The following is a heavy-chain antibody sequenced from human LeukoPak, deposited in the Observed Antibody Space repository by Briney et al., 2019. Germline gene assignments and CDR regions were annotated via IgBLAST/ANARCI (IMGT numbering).Heavy chain of an antibody. Sequence: ASVKLSCKASGYTFTSYDINWVRQATGQGLEWMGWMNPNSGNTGYAQKFQGRVTITRNTSISTAYMGLSSLRSEDTAVYYSANGWSIAARRHWFDPWGQGTLVTVSS. CDR3: ANGWSIAARRHWFDP. D-gene: IGHD6-6*01. V-gene: IGHV1-8*03. CDR1: GYTFTSYD. CDR2: MNPNSGNT. J-gene: IGHJ5*01.